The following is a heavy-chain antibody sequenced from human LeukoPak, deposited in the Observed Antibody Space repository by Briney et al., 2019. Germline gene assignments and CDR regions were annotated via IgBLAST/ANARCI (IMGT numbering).Heavy chain of an antibody. CDR2: IHYSGIT. V-gene: IGHV4-31*03. CDR1: GGAISSDNYY. Sequence: SETLSLTCTVSGGAISSDNYYWTWIRQHPEEGLEWIGYIHYSGITYYNPSLQSRVTISVDTSQNHFSLQPTSVTAADTAVYYCARYTSLSSNWFDPWGQGTLVTVSS. J-gene: IGHJ5*02. CDR3: ARYTSLSSNWFDP. D-gene: IGHD6-6*01.